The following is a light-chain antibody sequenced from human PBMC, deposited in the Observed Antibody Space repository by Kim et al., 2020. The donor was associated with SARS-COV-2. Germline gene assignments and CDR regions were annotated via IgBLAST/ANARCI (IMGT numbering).Light chain of an antibody. CDR1: QSLVYSDGNIY. J-gene: IGKJ3*01. CDR2: KVS. V-gene: IGKV2-30*01. Sequence: PASIPCSSSQSLVYSDGNIYLNWVHQRPGQSPRRRIYKVSNRDSGVPDRFSGSGSGTDFTLQISRVEAEDVGVYYCMQGTHWPFTFGPGTKVDIK. CDR3: MQGTHWPFT.